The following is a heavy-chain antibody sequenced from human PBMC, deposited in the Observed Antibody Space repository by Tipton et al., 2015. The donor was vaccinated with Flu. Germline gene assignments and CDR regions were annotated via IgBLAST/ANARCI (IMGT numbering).Heavy chain of an antibody. D-gene: IGHD6-19*01. CDR2: IYYSGST. CDR1: GGSITSSSYY. V-gene: IGHV4-39*07. J-gene: IGHJ4*02. Sequence: LRLSCTVSGGSITSSSYYWGWIRQPPGKGLEWIGSIYYSGSTYYNPSLKSRVTISLDTSKNQFSLKLSSVTAADTAVYYCARDLGGQSSGWKGPFDYWGQGTLVTVSS. CDR3: ARDLGGQSSGWKGPFDY.